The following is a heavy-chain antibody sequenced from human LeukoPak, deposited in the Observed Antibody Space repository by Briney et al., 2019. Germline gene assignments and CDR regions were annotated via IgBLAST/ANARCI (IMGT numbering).Heavy chain of an antibody. CDR3: STSLNY. CDR2: IKEDGSET. J-gene: IGHJ4*02. V-gene: IGHV3-7*01. CDR1: GFSFSRSW. Sequence: AGGSLRLSCATSGFSFSRSWMDWVRQAPGKGLEWVANIKEDGSETHYVDSAKGRFTISRDNAKNSLFLQVDNLRVEDTAIYYCSTSLNYWGQGTLVTVSP.